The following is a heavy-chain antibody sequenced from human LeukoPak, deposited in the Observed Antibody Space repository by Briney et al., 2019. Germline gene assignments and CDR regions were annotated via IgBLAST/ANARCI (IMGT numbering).Heavy chain of an antibody. V-gene: IGHV3-11*01. CDR2: ISSSGSTI. Sequence: GGSLRLSCAASGFTFSDYYMSWIRQAPGKGLELVSYISSSGSTIYYADSVKGRFTISRDNAKNSLYLQMNSLRAEDTAVYYCARAPHYYDSSGYRFDYWGQGTLVTVSS. D-gene: IGHD3-22*01. J-gene: IGHJ4*02. CDR1: GFTFSDYY. CDR3: ARAPHYYDSSGYRFDY.